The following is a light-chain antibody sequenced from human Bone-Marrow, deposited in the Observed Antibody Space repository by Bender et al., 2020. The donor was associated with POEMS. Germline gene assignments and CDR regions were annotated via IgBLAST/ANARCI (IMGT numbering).Light chain of an antibody. Sequence: QSALTQPPSVSGSPGQSVTISCTGTSSDVGSYNRVSLYQQSPGTAPKLMIYEVINRPSGVPDRFSGSKSGNTASLTISGLQADDEADYYCSSYAGGFTMVFGGGTKLTVL. CDR2: EVI. V-gene: IGLV2-18*02. CDR3: SSYAGGFTMV. CDR1: SSDVGSYNR. J-gene: IGLJ3*02.